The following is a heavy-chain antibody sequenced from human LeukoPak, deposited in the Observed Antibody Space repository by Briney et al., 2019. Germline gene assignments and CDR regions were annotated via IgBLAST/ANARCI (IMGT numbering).Heavy chain of an antibody. Sequence: SETLSLTCTVSGGSISGYYWSWMRQPPGKGLEWIGYIYYSWNTNHNPSLKSRVTMSVDTSKNHFSLRLSSVTAADTAVYYCARHRIGSYSLDSWGQGILVTVSS. V-gene: IGHV4-59*08. J-gene: IGHJ4*02. CDR1: GGSISGYY. CDR3: ARHRIGSYSLDS. D-gene: IGHD1-26*01. CDR2: IYYSWNT.